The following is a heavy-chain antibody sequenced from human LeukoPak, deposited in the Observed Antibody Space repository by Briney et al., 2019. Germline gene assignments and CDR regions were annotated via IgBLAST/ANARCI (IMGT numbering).Heavy chain of an antibody. D-gene: IGHD6-19*01. CDR3: ARDSVAGSFFDY. CDR2: IYYSGST. J-gene: IGHJ4*02. V-gene: IGHV4-59*01. CDR1: GGSTSSYY. Sequence: SETLSLTCTVSGGSTSSYYWSWIRQPPGQGLEWIGYIYYSGSTNYNPSLKSRVTISVDTSKNQLSLKLSSVTAADTAVYYCARDSVAGSFFDYWGQGTLVTVSS.